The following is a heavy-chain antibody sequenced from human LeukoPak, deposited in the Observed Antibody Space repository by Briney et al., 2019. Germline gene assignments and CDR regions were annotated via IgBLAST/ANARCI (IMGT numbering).Heavy chain of an antibody. CDR1: GGSISSCY. CDR3: ARDNRSSGYRHWYFDL. V-gene: IGHV4-59*01. Sequence: PSETLSLTCTVSGGSISSCYWSWIRQPPGKGLEWIGYIYYSGSTNYNPSLKSRVTISVDTSKNQFSLKLSSVTAADTAVYYCARDNRSSGYRHWYFDLWGRGTLVTVSS. J-gene: IGHJ2*01. D-gene: IGHD6-19*01. CDR2: IYYSGST.